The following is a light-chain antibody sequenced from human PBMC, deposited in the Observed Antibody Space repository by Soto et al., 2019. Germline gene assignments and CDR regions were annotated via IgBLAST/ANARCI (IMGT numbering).Light chain of an antibody. CDR1: QSVSTT. CDR2: GAS. J-gene: IGKJ1*01. Sequence: EIVMTQSPATLSVSLGERVTLSCRASQSVSTTLAWYQQKPGQAPRLLIYGASTRATGIPARFSGSGSGTEFTLSIGSLQSEDFAVYYCHQRQSWPRTFGQGTTVDI. CDR3: HQRQSWPRT. V-gene: IGKV3-15*01.